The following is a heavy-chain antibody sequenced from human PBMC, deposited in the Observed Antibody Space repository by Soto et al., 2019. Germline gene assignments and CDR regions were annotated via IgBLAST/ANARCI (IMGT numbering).Heavy chain of an antibody. D-gene: IGHD5-18*01. CDR1: GFTFSSYA. CDR2: ISYDGSNK. Sequence: GGSLRLSCAASGFTFSSYAMHWVRQAPGKGLEWVAVISYDGSNKYYADSVKGRFTIPRDNSKNTLYLQMNSLRAEDTAVYYCEALDTAMGHDYWGQGTLVTVSS. V-gene: IGHV3-30-3*01. CDR3: EALDTAMGHDY. J-gene: IGHJ4*02.